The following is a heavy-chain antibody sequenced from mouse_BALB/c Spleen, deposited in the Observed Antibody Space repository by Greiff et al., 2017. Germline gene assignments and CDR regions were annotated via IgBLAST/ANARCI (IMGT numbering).Heavy chain of an antibody. CDR1: GFTFSSYG. D-gene: IGHD4-1*01. Sequence: EVMLVESGGDLVKPGGSLKLSCAASGFTFSSYGMSWVRQTPDKRLEWVATISSGGSYTYYPDSVKGRFTISRDNAKNTLYLQMSSLKSEDTAMYYCARSELDYWGQGTTLTVSS. J-gene: IGHJ2*01. V-gene: IGHV5-6*02. CDR2: ISSGGSYT. CDR3: ARSELDY.